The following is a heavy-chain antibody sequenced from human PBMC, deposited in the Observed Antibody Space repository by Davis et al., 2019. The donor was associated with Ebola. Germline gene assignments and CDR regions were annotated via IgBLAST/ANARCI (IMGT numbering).Heavy chain of an antibody. D-gene: IGHD3-22*01. J-gene: IGHJ4*02. CDR3: ARSVTMIVVVTHFDY. CDR2: ISAYNGNT. Sequence: ASVKVSCKASGYTFTSYGISWVRQAPGQGLEWMGWISAYNGNTNYAQKLQGRVTMTTDTSTSTAYMDLRSLRSDDTAVYYCARSVTMIVVVTHFDYWGQGTLVTVSS. CDR1: GYTFTSYG. V-gene: IGHV1-18*01.